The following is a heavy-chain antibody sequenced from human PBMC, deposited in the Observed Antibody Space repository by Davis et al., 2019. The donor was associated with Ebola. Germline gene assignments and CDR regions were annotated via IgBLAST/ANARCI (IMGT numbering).Heavy chain of an antibody. CDR2: INQDGSNK. Sequence: GESLKISCAASGFTSSNYWMSWVRQAPETGLEWVAHINQDGSNKIYLDSVRDRFTISRDNAKNSLYLQMNSLRAEDTAVYYCAGVLYGMDVWGKGTTVTVSS. D-gene: IGHD3-10*01. J-gene: IGHJ6*04. V-gene: IGHV3-7*03. CDR1: GFTSSNYW. CDR3: AGVLYGMDV.